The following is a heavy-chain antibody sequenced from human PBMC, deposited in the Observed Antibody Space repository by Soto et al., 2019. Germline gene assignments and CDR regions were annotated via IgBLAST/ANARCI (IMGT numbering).Heavy chain of an antibody. Sequence: ASVKVYCKASGYTFTAYYIHWVRQAPGQGLECMGYIKPNSGDTRYTQKFQGRVTMTRDTSISTAYMELSSLKYDDTAVYYCARGSAVGGNWFDSWGQGTLVTVSS. CDR2: IKPNSGDT. CDR1: GYTFTAYY. J-gene: IGHJ5*01. V-gene: IGHV1-2*02. D-gene: IGHD6-19*01. CDR3: ARGSAVGGNWFDS.